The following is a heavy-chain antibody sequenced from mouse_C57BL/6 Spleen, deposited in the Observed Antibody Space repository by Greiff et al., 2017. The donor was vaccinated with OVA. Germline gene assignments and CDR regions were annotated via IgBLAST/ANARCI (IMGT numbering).Heavy chain of an antibody. CDR1: GYSFTDYN. D-gene: IGHD2-3*01. CDR2: INPNYGAT. Sequence: EVQLQQSGPELVKPGASVKISCKASGYSFTDYNMNWVKQSNGKSLEWIGVINPNYGATSYNQKFKGKATLTVDQSSSTAYMQLNSLTSEDSAVYYCAREMVTTSTATGFAYWGQGTLVTVSA. CDR3: AREMVTTSTATGFAY. J-gene: IGHJ3*01. V-gene: IGHV1-39*01.